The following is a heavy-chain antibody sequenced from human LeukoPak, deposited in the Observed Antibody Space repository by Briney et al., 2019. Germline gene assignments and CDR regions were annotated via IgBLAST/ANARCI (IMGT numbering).Heavy chain of an antibody. CDR1: GFTFSTYS. Sequence: GGSLRLSCAASGFTFSTYSMNWVRQAPGKGLEWVSSISSSGSYIYYADSVKGRSTISRDNAKNSLYLQMNSLRAEDTAVYYCARDLMPGIAAASLFGYWGQGTLVTVSS. V-gene: IGHV3-21*01. CDR2: ISSSGSYI. CDR3: ARDLMPGIAAASLFGY. J-gene: IGHJ4*02. D-gene: IGHD6-13*01.